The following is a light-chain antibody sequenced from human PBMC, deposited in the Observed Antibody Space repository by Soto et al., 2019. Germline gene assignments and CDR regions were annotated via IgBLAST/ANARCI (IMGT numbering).Light chain of an antibody. Sequence: DIQMTQSPSSLSASVGDRVTITCQASQNINIYLNWYQQSPGRAQQLLIYDASSLEKGVPSRFSGTGSGTHFTLTISSLQPEDIATYYCQPYDDLPFTFGPGTKVDIK. CDR1: QNINIY. CDR3: QPYDDLPFT. V-gene: IGKV1-33*01. CDR2: DAS. J-gene: IGKJ3*01.